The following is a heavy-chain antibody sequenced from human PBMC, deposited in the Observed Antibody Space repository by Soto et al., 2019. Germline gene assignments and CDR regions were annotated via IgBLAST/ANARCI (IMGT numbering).Heavy chain of an antibody. CDR3: SRRSELDWFFDY. D-gene: IGHD3-9*01. J-gene: IGHJ4*02. CDR2: MNPNSGNT. CDR1: GYTFTSYD. V-gene: IGHV1-8*01. Sequence: QVQLVQSGAEVKKPGASVKVSCKASGYTFTSYDINWVRQATGQGLEWMGWMNPNSGNTGYAQKFQGRVTMTRNTSISTAYMELSSLRSEDTAVYYCSRRSELDWFFDYWGQGTLVTVSS.